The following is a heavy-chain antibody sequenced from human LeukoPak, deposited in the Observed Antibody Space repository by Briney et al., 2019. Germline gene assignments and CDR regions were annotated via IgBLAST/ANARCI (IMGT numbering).Heavy chain of an antibody. V-gene: IGHV4-39*07. CDR2: IYYSGST. J-gene: IGHJ3*02. D-gene: IGHD3-10*01. CDR3: ARGARSELLWFGELDSGAFDI. CDR1: GGSISSSSYY. Sequence: PSETLSLTCTVSGGSISSSSYYWGWIRQPPGKGLEWIGSIYYSGSTYYNPSLKSRVTISVDTSKNQFSLKLSSVTAADTAVYYCARGARSELLWFGELDSGAFDIWGQGTMVTVSS.